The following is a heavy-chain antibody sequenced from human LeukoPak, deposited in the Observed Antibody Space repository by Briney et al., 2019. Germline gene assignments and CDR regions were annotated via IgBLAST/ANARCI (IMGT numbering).Heavy chain of an antibody. CDR1: GYTFTGYY. Sequence: ASVKVSCKASGYTFTGYYMHWVRQAPGQGLEWRGWINPNSGGTNYAQKFQGGVTMLRDPSISTAYMVLGRLRSDGPAVYYWASPRGAEVADDAFDIWGQGTMVTVSS. CDR2: INPNSGGT. J-gene: IGHJ3*02. V-gene: IGHV1-2*02. CDR3: ASPRGAEVADDAFDI. D-gene: IGHD3-10*01.